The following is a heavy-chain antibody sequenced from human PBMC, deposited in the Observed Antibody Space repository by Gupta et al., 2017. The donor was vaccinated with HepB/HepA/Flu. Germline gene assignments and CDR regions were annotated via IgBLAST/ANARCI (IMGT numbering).Heavy chain of an antibody. J-gene: IGHJ4*02. D-gene: IGHD5-24*01. Sequence: QVQLQESGPGLVKPSETLSLTCTVSGGSISSYYWSWIRQPPGKGLEWIGYIYYRWSTNDNPSLKSRVTISGDTSKNQLSMQMSSVTAADTGVDDCASGDEDFDYWGQGTLVTVSS. CDR2: IYYRWST. CDR3: ASGDEDFDY. CDR1: GGSISSYY. V-gene: IGHV4-59*08.